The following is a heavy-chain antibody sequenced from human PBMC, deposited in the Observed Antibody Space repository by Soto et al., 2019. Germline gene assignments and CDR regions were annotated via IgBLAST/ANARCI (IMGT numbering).Heavy chain of an antibody. J-gene: IGHJ3*02. V-gene: IGHV3-21*01. CDR1: GITFSSYS. Sequence: EVQLVESGGGLVKPGGSLRLSCAASGITFSSYSMNWVRQAPGKGLEWVSSITSSTSYIYYADSVKGRLTISRDNAKNSLYLQMNSLRAEDTAVYYCARGVKYAFDIWGQGTMVTVSS. CDR2: ITSSTSYI. CDR3: ARGVKYAFDI.